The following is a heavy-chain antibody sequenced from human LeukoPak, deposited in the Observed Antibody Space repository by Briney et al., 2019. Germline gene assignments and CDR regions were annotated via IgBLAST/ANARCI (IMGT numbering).Heavy chain of an antibody. Sequence: PGGSLRLSCAASGFTFSTYAMSWVRQAPGKGLEWVSTISTSGRSTYYADSVKGRFTISRDNSKNTVYLQMNSLRAEDTAVYYCAKDIAASSGYYYYYGMDVWGQGTTVTVSS. D-gene: IGHD3-22*01. V-gene: IGHV3-23*01. CDR2: ISTSGRST. J-gene: IGHJ6*02. CDR1: GFTFSTYA. CDR3: AKDIAASSGYYYYYGMDV.